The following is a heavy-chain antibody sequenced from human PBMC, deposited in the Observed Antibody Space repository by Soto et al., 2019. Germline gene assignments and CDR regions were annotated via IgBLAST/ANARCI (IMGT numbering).Heavy chain of an antibody. V-gene: IGHV4-39*01. D-gene: IGHD2-21*01. CDR1: GGSLCSNSYY. CDR3: ASIAAPVQTHFDF. Sequence: LSLTFTVSGGSLCSNSYYWGWIRQSPGKGLEWIGNIYYSGNTFYNPSLKSRVTISVETSKNQFYLHLSSVTAAETDIFYCASIAAPVQTHFDFWGQGTLVTVSS. J-gene: IGHJ4*02. CDR2: IYYSGNT.